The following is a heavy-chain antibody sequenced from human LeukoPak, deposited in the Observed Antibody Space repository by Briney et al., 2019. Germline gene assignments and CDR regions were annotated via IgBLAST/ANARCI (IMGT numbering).Heavy chain of an antibody. V-gene: IGHV3-48*03. Sequence: GGSLRLSCAASGFTFSSYEMNCVRQAPGKGLEWVSYISSSGSTIYYADSVKGRFTISRDNAKNSLYLQMNSLRAEDTAVYYCARDSSQYYDILTGYRGYYGMDVWGQGTTVTVSS. D-gene: IGHD3-9*01. CDR2: ISSSGSTI. J-gene: IGHJ6*02. CDR3: ARDSSQYYDILTGYRGYYGMDV. CDR1: GFTFSSYE.